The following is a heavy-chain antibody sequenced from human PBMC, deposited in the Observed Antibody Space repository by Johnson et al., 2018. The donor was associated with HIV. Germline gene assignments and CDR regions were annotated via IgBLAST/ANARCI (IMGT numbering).Heavy chain of an antibody. CDR3: AGITGTDDAFDI. D-gene: IGHD1-20*01. CDR1: GFTFSSYG. CDR2: ISYDGSNT. V-gene: IGHV3-30*03. Sequence: QVQLVESGGGVVQPGRSLRLSCAASGFTFSSYGMHWVRQAPGKGLEWVAVISYDGSNTDYADSVKGRFTISRDNSKNTLYLQMNSLRAEDTAVYYCAGITGTDDAFDIWGQGTMVTVSS. J-gene: IGHJ3*02.